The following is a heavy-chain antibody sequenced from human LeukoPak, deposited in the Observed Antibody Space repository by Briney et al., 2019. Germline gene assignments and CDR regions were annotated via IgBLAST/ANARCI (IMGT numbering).Heavy chain of an antibody. CDR2: IYPGDSDT. V-gene: IGHV5-51*01. CDR1: GYIFTSYW. Sequence: GESLKISCKGSGYIFTSYWIGWVRQVPGKGLEWMGIIYPGDSDTRYSPSFQGQVTISADKSISTAYLQWSSLKASDTAMYYCARHLSGYDPAFDIWGQGTMVTVSS. CDR3: ARHLSGYDPAFDI. J-gene: IGHJ3*02. D-gene: IGHD5-12*01.